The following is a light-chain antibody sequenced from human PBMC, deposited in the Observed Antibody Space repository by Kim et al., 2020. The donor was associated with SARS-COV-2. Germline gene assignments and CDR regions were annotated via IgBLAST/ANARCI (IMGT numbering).Light chain of an antibody. CDR3: QQYNSYSWT. CDR1: QSISSR. J-gene: IGKJ1*01. Sequence: ASVGDRVTITCRASQSISSRLAWYHQKPGKAPKLLIYDASSLEVGVPSRFSGSGSGTEFTLTISSLQPDDFATYYCQQYNSYSWTFGQGTKVEIK. CDR2: DAS. V-gene: IGKV1-5*01.